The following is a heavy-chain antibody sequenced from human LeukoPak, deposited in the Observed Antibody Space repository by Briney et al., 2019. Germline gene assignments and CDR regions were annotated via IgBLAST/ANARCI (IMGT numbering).Heavy chain of an antibody. Sequence: ASVKVSCKASGYSFIRHYMHWVRQAPGQGLEWMGWINPNSGGTNYAQKFQGRVTMTGDTSISTAYMELSRLRSDDTAVYYCARGGDYGGISAYFDYWVQGTLVTVSS. CDR2: INPNSGGT. D-gene: IGHD4-23*01. CDR1: GYSFIRHY. V-gene: IGHV1-2*02. CDR3: ARGGDYGGISAYFDY. J-gene: IGHJ4*02.